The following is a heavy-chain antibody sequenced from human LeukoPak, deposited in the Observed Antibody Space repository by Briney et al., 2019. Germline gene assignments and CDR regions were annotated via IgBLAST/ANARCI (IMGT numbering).Heavy chain of an antibody. D-gene: IGHD1-1*01. CDR3: APVRPGTGTGGY. CDR2: ISSSGGGT. Sequence: GGSLRLSCAASGFTFSSYATSWVRQAPGKGLEWVSAISSSGGGTYYADSVKGRFTISRDNSKNTLYLQMNSLRAEDTAVYYCAPVRPGTGTGGYWGQGTLVTVSS. V-gene: IGHV3-23*01. J-gene: IGHJ4*02. CDR1: GFTFSSYA.